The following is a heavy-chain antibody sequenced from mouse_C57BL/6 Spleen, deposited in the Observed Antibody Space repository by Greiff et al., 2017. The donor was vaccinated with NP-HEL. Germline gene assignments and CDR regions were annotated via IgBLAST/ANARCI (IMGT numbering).Heavy chain of an antibody. J-gene: IGHJ1*03. Sequence: VQLQQSGPELVKPGASVKISCKASGYAFSSSWMNWVKQRPGKGLEWIGRIYPGDGDTNYNGKFKGKATLTADKSSSTAYMQLSSLTSEDSAVYFCARGGSITTVVATRYFDVWGTGTTVTVSS. V-gene: IGHV1-82*01. CDR2: IYPGDGDT. CDR1: GYAFSSSW. CDR3: ARGGSITTVVATRYFDV. D-gene: IGHD1-1*01.